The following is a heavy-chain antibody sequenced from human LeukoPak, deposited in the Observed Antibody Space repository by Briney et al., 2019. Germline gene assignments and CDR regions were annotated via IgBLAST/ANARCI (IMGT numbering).Heavy chain of an antibody. J-gene: IGHJ4*02. CDR1: GYTFTGYY. CDR2: INPNSGGT. CDR3: ARYYYDSSGFSQTFFDY. D-gene: IGHD3-22*01. Sequence: ASVKVSCRASGYTFTGYYMHWVRQAPGQGLEWMGWINPNSGGTNYAQKFQGRVTMTRDTSISTAYMELSRLRSDDTAVYYCARYYYDSSGFSQTFFDYWGQGTLVTVSS. V-gene: IGHV1-2*02.